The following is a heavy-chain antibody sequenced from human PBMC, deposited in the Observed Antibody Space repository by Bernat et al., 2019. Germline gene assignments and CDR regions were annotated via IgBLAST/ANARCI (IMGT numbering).Heavy chain of an antibody. CDR1: GYTFTSYD. J-gene: IGHJ4*02. CDR3: ARGRVSVRPPKYSSSWYGLVY. CDR2: MNPNSGNQ. D-gene: IGHD6-13*01. Sequence: QVQLVQSGAEVKKPGASVKVSCKASGYTFTSYDINWVRQATGQGLEWMRWMNPNSGNQGYAQKFQSRVTMPRNTSISTAYMELSSLRSEDTAVYYCARGRVSVRPPKYSSSWYGLVYWGQGTLVTVSS. V-gene: IGHV1-8*01.